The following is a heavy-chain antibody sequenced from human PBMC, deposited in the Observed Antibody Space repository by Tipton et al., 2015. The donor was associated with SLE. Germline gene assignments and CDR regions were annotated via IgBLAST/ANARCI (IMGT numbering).Heavy chain of an antibody. Sequence: TLSLTCTVSGDSISSGGNYWSWIRHHPEKGLEWIGYIYYTGTTYYNRSLQSRVSISVDTSKNQFSLRLNSVTAADTAMYYCARKRLPDLDFDLWGRGTLVTVSS. CDR1: GDSISSGGNY. CDR3: ARKRLPDLDFDL. J-gene: IGHJ2*01. D-gene: IGHD3-16*01. V-gene: IGHV4-31*03. CDR2: IYYTGTT.